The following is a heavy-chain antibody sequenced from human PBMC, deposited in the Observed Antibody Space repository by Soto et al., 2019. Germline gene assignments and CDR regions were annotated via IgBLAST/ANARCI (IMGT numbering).Heavy chain of an antibody. CDR3: ARATQLSDIGVRGLFGP. Sequence: QVQLVQSGADVKKPGASVKVSCKASGYTFTSYGISWVRQAPGQGLEWVGWISPYNGDTNYAQKLQGRVTMTTDTFTSTAYMELRSLISDDTAVYYCARATQLSDIGVRGLFGPWGQGTLVTVSS. V-gene: IGHV1-18*01. D-gene: IGHD2-2*01. CDR1: GYTFTSYG. CDR2: ISPYNGDT. J-gene: IGHJ5*02.